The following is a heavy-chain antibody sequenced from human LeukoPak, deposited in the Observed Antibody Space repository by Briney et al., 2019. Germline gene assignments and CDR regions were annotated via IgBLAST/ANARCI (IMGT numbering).Heavy chain of an antibody. Sequence: PSETLSLTCTVSGGSISSGGYYWSWIRQHPGKGLEWIGYIYYSGSTYYNPSLKSRVTISVDTSKNQFSLKLSSVTAADTAVYYCARGPNSSSWDYWGQGTLVTVSS. D-gene: IGHD6-13*01. V-gene: IGHV4-31*03. CDR3: ARGPNSSSWDY. J-gene: IGHJ4*02. CDR2: IYYSGST. CDR1: GGSISSGGYY.